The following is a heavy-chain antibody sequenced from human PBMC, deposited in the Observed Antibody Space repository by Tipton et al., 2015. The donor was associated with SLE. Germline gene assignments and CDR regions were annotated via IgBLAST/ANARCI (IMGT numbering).Heavy chain of an antibody. CDR1: GFTFSSYG. D-gene: IGHD3-3*01. V-gene: IGHV3-30*02. Sequence: SGFTFSSYGMHWVRQAPGKGLEWVAFIRYDGGNKYYADSVKGRFTISRDNSKNTLYLQMNSLRAEDTAVYYCAKDGSSNYDFWSGYSGYYYGMDVWGQGTTVTVSS. J-gene: IGHJ6*02. CDR2: IRYDGGNK. CDR3: AKDGSSNYDFWSGYSGYYYGMDV.